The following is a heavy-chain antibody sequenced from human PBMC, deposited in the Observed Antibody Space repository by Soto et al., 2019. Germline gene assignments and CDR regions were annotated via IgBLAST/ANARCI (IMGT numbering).Heavy chain of an antibody. J-gene: IGHJ4*02. CDR2: IDWDDDK. D-gene: IGHD3-10*01. CDR1: GFSLSTSGMC. Sequence: SGPTLVNPTQTLTLTCTFSGFSLSTSGMCVSWIRQPPGKALEWLARIDWDDDKYYSTSLKTRLTISKDTPKNQVVLTMTNMDPVDTATYYCARIRWKEEYYYGSGSYYTRQYYFDYWGQGTLVTVSS. V-gene: IGHV2-70*11. CDR3: ARIRWKEEYYYGSGSYYTRQYYFDY.